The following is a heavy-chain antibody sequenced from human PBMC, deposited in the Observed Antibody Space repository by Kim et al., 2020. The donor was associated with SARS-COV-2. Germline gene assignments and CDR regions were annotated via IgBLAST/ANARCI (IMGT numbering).Heavy chain of an antibody. CDR2: ISGSGERT. CDR1: GFTFSSYA. CDR3: ARNYGSGSFAPFDY. V-gene: IGHV3-23*01. D-gene: IGHD3-10*01. Sequence: GGSLRLSCAASGFTFSSYAMSWVRQAPGKGLEWVSVISGSGERTYYADSVKGRFTISRDNSKNTLYLQMNNLRAEDTATYYCARNYGSGSFAPFDYWGQGTLVTVSS. J-gene: IGHJ4*02.